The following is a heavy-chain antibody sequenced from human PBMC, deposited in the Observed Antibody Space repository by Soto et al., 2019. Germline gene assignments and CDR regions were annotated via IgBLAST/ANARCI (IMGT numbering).Heavy chain of an antibody. Sequence: GGSLRLSCAASGFTFSSYAMHWVRQAPGKGLEWGAVISYDGSNKYYADSVKGRFTISRDNSKNTLYLQMNSLRAEDTAVYYCARAPYSYGLIFFDYWGQGTLVTVSS. CDR1: GFTFSSYA. J-gene: IGHJ4*02. D-gene: IGHD5-18*01. CDR2: ISYDGSNK. CDR3: ARAPYSYGLIFFDY. V-gene: IGHV3-30-3*01.